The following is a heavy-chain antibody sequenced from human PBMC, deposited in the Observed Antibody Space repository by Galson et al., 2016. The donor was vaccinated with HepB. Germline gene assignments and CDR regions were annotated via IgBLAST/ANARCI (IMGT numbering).Heavy chain of an antibody. CDR1: GFSFDDYA. CDR2: VAYDGSNK. CDR3: DN. V-gene: IGHV3-30*03. Sequence: SLRLSCAASGFSFDDYAMHWVRQAPAKGLEWVAAVAYDGSNKYYTDSVRGRFAISRDNSKDTLYYCAYTYYYDSSGYSPFDNWGQGTLVTVSS. D-gene: IGHD3-22*01. J-gene: IGHJ4*02.